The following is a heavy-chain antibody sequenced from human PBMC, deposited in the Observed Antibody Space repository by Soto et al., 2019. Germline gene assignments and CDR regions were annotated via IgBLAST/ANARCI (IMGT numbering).Heavy chain of an antibody. Sequence: QVQLVESGGGVVQPGRSLRLSCAASGFTFSSYGMHWVRQAPGKGLEWVAVISYDGSNKYYADSVKGRFTISRDNSKNTLYLQMTSLRAEDTAVYYCAKVWPIAAAPYYYGMDVWGQGTTVTVSS. V-gene: IGHV3-30*18. CDR1: GFTFSSYG. CDR3: AKVWPIAAAPYYYGMDV. D-gene: IGHD6-13*01. CDR2: ISYDGSNK. J-gene: IGHJ6*02.